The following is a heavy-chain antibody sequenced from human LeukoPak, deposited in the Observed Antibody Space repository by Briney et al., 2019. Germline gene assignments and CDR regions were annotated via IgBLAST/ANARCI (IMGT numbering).Heavy chain of an antibody. CDR3: ARWAGTTTFDY. D-gene: IGHD4-17*01. J-gene: IGHJ4*02. CDR2: INHSGST. Sequence: SGTLSLTCAVYGGSFSGYYWSWIRQPPGKGLEWIGEINHSGSTNYNPSLKSRVTISVDTSKNQFSLKLSSVTAADTAVYYCARWAGTTTFDYWGQGTLVTVSS. V-gene: IGHV4-34*01. CDR1: GGSFSGYY.